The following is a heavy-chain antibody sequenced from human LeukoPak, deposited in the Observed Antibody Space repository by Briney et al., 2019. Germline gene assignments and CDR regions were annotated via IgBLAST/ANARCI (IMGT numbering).Heavy chain of an antibody. Sequence: ASVKVSCKASVYTFTSYGISWVRQAPGQGLEWMGWISAYNGNTNYAQKLQGRVTMTTDTSTSTAYMELRSLRSDDTAVYYCARVWCSSTSCYVTLDYWGQGTLVTVSS. CDR3: ARVWCSSTSCYVTLDY. V-gene: IGHV1-18*01. CDR2: ISAYNGNT. CDR1: VYTFTSYG. D-gene: IGHD2-2*01. J-gene: IGHJ4*02.